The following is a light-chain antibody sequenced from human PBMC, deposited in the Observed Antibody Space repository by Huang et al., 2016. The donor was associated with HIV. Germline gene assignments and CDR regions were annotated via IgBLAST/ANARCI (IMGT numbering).Light chain of an antibody. Sequence: EIIMTQSPAILSVSPGERATFSCRASQIISANLAWYQQRPGQAPRLLIYDASIRATGIPARFSGSGSGTDFTLIISSLQSEDFAVYYCHQYDRWPLTFGGGTKVEIK. V-gene: IGKV3-15*01. J-gene: IGKJ4*01. CDR3: HQYDRWPLT. CDR2: DAS. CDR1: QIISAN.